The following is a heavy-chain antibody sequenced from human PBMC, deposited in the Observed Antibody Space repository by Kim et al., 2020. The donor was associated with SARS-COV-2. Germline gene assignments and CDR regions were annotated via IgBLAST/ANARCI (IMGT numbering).Heavy chain of an antibody. CDR3: ARPRAGIDAFAI. CDR1: GGSISSSSYY. V-gene: IGHV4-39*01. J-gene: IGHJ3*02. CDR2: IYDSGST. Sequence: SETLSLTCTVSGGSISSSSYYWGWIRQPPGKEREWIGSIYDSGSTYYNPSLKSRVTISVDTSKNQFSLKLSSVTAADTAVYYCARPRAGIDAFAIWGQGTTVTVSS.